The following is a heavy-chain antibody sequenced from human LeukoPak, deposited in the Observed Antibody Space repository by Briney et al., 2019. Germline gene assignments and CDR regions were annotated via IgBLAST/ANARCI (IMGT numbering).Heavy chain of an antibody. CDR3: ARGYYYDSSGYYRHSYFDY. D-gene: IGHD3-22*01. CDR1: GGSFSGYY. J-gene: IGHJ4*02. V-gene: IGHV4-34*01. Sequence: TSETLSLTCAVYGGSFSGYYWSWIRQPPGKGLEWIGEINHSGSTNYNPSLKSRVTISVDTSKNQFSLKLSSVTAADTAVYYCARGYYYDSSGYYRHSYFDYWGQGTLVTVSS. CDR2: INHSGST.